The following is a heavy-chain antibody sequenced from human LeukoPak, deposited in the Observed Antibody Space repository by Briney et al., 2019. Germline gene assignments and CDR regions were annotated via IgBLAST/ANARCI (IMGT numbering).Heavy chain of an antibody. CDR2: INPSGGST. V-gene: IGHV1-46*01. D-gene: IGHD5-24*01. CDR3: ARDGDPTVGPLEMATH. Sequence: ASVKVSCKASGYTFTSYYMHWVRQAPGQGLEWMGIINPSGGSTSYAQKFQGRVTMTRDTSTSTVYMELSSLRSEDTAVYYCARDGDPTVGPLEMATHWGQGTLVTVSS. J-gene: IGHJ4*02. CDR1: GYTFTSYY.